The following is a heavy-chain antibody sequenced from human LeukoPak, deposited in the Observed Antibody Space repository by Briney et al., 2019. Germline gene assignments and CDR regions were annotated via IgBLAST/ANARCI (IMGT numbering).Heavy chain of an antibody. CDR3: ARGPYSDFWSGYPYFDY. Sequence: SQTLSLTCTVSGGSISSGSFYWSWVRQPAGMGLELIGRIYTSGSTNYNPSLKSRVTISVDTSKNHFSLRLSSVTAADTAVYYCARGPYSDFWSGYPYFDYWGQGTLVTVSS. J-gene: IGHJ4*02. CDR2: IYTSGST. D-gene: IGHD3-3*01. V-gene: IGHV4-61*02. CDR1: GGSISSGSFY.